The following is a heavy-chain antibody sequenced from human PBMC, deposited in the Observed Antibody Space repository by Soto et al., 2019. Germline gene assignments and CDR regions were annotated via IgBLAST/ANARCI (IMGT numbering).Heavy chain of an antibody. D-gene: IGHD3-3*01. Sequence: QVQLVQSGAEVKKPGASVKVSCKASGYTFTSYDISWVRQATGQGLEWMGWMSPSSGTTGFVQKFQGRVTVTRDTSISTAYMEVTSLTSEDTAVYHCARTIFGVATYYFDYWGQGTLVTVSS. CDR2: MSPSSGTT. J-gene: IGHJ4*02. V-gene: IGHV1-8*01. CDR1: GYTFTSYD. CDR3: ARTIFGVATYYFDY.